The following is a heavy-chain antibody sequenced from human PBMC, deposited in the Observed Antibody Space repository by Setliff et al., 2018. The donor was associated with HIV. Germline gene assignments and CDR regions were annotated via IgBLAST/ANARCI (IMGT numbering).Heavy chain of an antibody. CDR1: GVSISSSLYY. D-gene: IGHD3-10*01. Sequence: SETLSLTCNVSGVSISSSLYYWSWIRQPAGMGLQWVGHIYTTGTTDYSPSVKSRASISVDTSKNQFSLDLNSVTAADTAVYYCATLPWGFGGSRAFEIWGQGTTVTVS. J-gene: IGHJ3*02. V-gene: IGHV4-61*09. CDR2: IYTTGTT. CDR3: ATLPWGFGGSRAFEI.